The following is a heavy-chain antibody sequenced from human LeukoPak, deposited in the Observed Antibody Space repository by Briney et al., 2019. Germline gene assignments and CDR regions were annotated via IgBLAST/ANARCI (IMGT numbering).Heavy chain of an antibody. CDR2: IKQDGREK. Sequence: SGFTFSSYGMSXVRQAPGKGLEWVAKIKQDGREKYYVDSMKRRFAISTDNANNSLYLQMISLRAEDTAVYYCARDCVETSGSYYVYWGQGTLVTVSS. D-gene: IGHD1-26*01. CDR3: ARDCVETSGSYYVY. V-gene: IGHV3-7*01. J-gene: IGHJ4*02. CDR1: GFTFSSYG.